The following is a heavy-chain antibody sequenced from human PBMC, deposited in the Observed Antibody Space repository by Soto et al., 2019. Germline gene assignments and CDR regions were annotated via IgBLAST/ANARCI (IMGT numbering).Heavy chain of an antibody. CDR2: IKQDGSEK. CDR1: GFTFSSYW. CDR3: ARANYDILTGYSDY. J-gene: IGHJ4*02. D-gene: IGHD3-9*01. Sequence: GGSLRLSCAASGFTFSSYWMSWVRQAPGMGLEWVANIKQDGSEKYYVDSVKGRFTISRDNAKNSLYLQMNSLRAEDTAVYYCARANYDILTGYSDYWGQGTLVTVSS. V-gene: IGHV3-7*01.